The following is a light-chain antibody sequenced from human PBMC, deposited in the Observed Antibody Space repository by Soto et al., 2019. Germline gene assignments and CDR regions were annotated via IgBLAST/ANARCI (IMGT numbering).Light chain of an antibody. J-gene: IGLJ2*01. CDR1: TGAVTSVHY. CDR3: LLSYSGARPVV. Sequence: QAVVTQEPSLAVSPGGTVTVTCGSSTGAVTSVHYPYWIQQKPGQAPRTLIYDTSNKHSWTPARFSGSLLGGKAALTLSGAQPEDEAEYYCLLSYSGARPVVFGGGTKLTVL. CDR2: DTS. V-gene: IGLV7-46*01.